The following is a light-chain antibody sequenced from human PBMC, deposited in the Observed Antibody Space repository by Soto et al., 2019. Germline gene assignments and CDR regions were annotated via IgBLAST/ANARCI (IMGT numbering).Light chain of an antibody. CDR1: SSDVGGYNY. CDR3: SSYTTSGSMV. V-gene: IGLV2-14*01. Sequence: QSVLTQPASVSGSPGQSITISCTGTSSDVGGYNYVSWYQQHPGKAPKLMIYDVSNRPSGVSNRFSGSKSGNTASLTISGLQDEDEADYYWSSYTTSGSMVFGGGTKLTVL. CDR2: DVS. J-gene: IGLJ2*01.